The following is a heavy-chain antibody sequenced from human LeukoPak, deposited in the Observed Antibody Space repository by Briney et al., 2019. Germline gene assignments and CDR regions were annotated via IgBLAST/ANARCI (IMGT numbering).Heavy chain of an antibody. V-gene: IGHV3-23*01. D-gene: IGHD2-2*01. CDR2: ISGSAGRT. CDR3: AKVNVVVPAAGGAFDI. J-gene: IGHJ3*02. Sequence: PGGSLRLSCAASGFTFSNYAMSWVRQAPGKGLEWVSAISGSAGRTYYADSVKGRFTISRDNSKNTLYLQMDSLRADDTTIYYCAKVNVVVPAAGGAFDIWGQGTMVTVSS. CDR1: GFTFSNYA.